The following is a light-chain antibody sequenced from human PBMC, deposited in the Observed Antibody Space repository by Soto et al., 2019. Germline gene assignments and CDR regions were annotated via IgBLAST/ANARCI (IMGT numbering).Light chain of an antibody. Sequence: EIVMTQSPATLSVSPGNRATLSCRASQSVSSNLAWYQQKPGQAPRLLIYAASSRATGIPDRFSGSGSGTDFTLTIVRLEPEDSGMFYCHKYGSSPHTFGQGTKLEIK. CDR3: HKYGSSPHT. CDR1: QSVSSN. V-gene: IGKV3-20*01. CDR2: AAS. J-gene: IGKJ2*01.